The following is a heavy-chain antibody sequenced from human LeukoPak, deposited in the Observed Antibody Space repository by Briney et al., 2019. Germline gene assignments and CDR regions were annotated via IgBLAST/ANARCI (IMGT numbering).Heavy chain of an antibody. CDR2: ISSSGSTI. CDR3: ARGVVVPNSPGAFDI. CDR1: GFTFSSYE. J-gene: IGHJ3*02. V-gene: IGHV3-48*03. Sequence: GGSLRLSCAASGFTFSSYEMNWVRQAPGEGLEWVSYISSSGSTIYYADSVKGRFTISRDNAKNSLYLQMNSLRAEDTAVYYCARGVVVPNSPGAFDIWGQGTMVTVSS. D-gene: IGHD3-22*01.